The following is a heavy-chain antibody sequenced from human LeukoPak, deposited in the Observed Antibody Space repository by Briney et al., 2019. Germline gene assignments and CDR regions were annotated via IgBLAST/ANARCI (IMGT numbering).Heavy chain of an antibody. J-gene: IGHJ4*02. CDR1: GGSISSSSYY. CDR3: ARASEHYDFWSGYPFDY. V-gene: IGHV4-39*07. CDR2: IYHSGRT. Sequence: SETLSLTCTVSGGSISSSSYYWGWIRQPPGTGLEWIGSIYHSGRTFYNPSLKSRVTISVDTSKNQFSLKLTSVTAADTAVYYCARASEHYDFWSGYPFDYWGQGTLVTVSS. D-gene: IGHD3-3*01.